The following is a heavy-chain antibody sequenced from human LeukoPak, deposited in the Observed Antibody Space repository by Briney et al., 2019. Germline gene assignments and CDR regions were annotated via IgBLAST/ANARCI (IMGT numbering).Heavy chain of an antibody. V-gene: IGHV4-34*01. CDR2: INHSGST. CDR3: ARGFHWGGYYFDY. CDR1: GGSFSGYY. D-gene: IGHD7-27*01. Sequence: KSSETLSLTCAVYGGSFSGYYWSWIRQPPGKGLEWIGEINHSGSTNYNPSLKSRVTISVDTSKNQFSLKLSSVTAADRAVYYCARGFHWGGYYFDYWGQGTLATVSS. J-gene: IGHJ4*02.